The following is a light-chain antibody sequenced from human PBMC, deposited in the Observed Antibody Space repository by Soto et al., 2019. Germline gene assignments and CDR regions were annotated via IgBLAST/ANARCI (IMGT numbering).Light chain of an antibody. V-gene: IGLV1-47*01. CDR2: RNS. J-gene: IGLJ2*01. CDR3: AAWDDSLSGVV. CDR1: SSNIGSNY. Sequence: QAVVTQPPSASGTPGQRVTISCSGSSSNIGSNYVDWYQQLPGTVPQLLIYRNSERPSGVPDRFSGSKSGTSASLALSGLRSEDEADYYCAAWDDSLSGVVFGGGTKLTVL.